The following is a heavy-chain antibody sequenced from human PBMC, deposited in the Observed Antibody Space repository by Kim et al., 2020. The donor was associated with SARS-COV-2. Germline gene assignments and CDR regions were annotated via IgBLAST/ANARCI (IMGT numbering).Heavy chain of an antibody. CDR1: GFTFSNAW. V-gene: IGHV3-15*01. D-gene: IGHD6-19*01. Sequence: GGSLRLSCAASGFTFSNAWMSWVRQAPGKGLEWVGRIKSKTDGGTTDYAAPVKGRFTISRDDSKNTLYLQMNSLKTEDTAVYYCTTETIGLEQWLVPAVYYYGMDVWGQGTTVTVSS. CDR2: IKSKTDGGTT. J-gene: IGHJ6*02. CDR3: TTETIGLEQWLVPAVYYYGMDV.